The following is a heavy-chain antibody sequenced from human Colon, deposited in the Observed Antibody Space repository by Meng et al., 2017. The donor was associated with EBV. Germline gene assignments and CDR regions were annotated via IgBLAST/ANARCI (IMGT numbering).Heavy chain of an antibody. J-gene: IGHJ4*02. CDR3: ARNYYFDY. Sequence: HLQESGPGLVKPSEPLSLTCTSSGGSITSTSSYWGWVRQPPGKGLEWIGSIYYRGSTNYSPSLKSRISMSVDMSKNQFSLRLSSVTAADTAVYYCARNYYFDYWGQGTLVTVSS. CDR1: GGSITSTSSY. V-gene: IGHV4-39*01. CDR2: IYYRGST.